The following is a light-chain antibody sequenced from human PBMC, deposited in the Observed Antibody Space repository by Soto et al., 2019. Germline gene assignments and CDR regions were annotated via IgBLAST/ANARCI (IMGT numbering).Light chain of an antibody. J-gene: IGLJ1*01. Sequence: QSVLTQPASLSGSPGQSITISCTGTSSDVGGYNYVSWYQQHPGKAPKLIIYDVDNRPSGISSRFSGSKSGNTASLTISGLQAEDEADYYCRSFYFNRIPNHVFAPGTKV. CDR3: RSFYFNRIPNHV. CDR2: DVD. V-gene: IGLV2-14*01. CDR1: SSDVGGYNY.